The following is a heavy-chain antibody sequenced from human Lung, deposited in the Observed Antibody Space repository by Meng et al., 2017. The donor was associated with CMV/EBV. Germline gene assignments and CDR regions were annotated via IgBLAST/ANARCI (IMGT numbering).Heavy chain of an antibody. CDR3: ATSTTGTTPYYYYYGMDV. CDR2: IIPIFGTA. V-gene: IGHV1-69*05. D-gene: IGHD1-1*01. J-gene: IGHJ6*02. CDR1: FSSYA. Sequence: FSSYAISWVRQAPGQGLEWMGGIIPIFGTANYAQKFQGRVTITTDESTSTAYMELSSLRSEDTAVYYCATSTTGTTPYYYYYGMDVWGQGXTVTVSS.